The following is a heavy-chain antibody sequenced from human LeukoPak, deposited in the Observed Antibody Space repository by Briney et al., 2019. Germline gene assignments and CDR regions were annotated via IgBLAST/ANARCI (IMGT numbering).Heavy chain of an antibody. Sequence: SVTVSCKASGGTFSSYAISWVRQAPGQGLEWMGRIIPILGIANYAQKFQGRVTITADKSTSTAYMELSSLRSEDTAVYYCARGRAWSGYYYYYMDVWGKGTTVTVSS. V-gene: IGHV1-69*04. D-gene: IGHD3-3*01. J-gene: IGHJ6*03. CDR1: GGTFSSYA. CDR3: ARGRAWSGYYYYYMDV. CDR2: IIPILGIA.